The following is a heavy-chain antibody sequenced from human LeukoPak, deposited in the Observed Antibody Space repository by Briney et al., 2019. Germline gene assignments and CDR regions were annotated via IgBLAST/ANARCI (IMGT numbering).Heavy chain of an antibody. V-gene: IGHV4-61*02. CDR3: ARGVLGRGRFDP. Sequence: SETLSLTCTVSGGSISSGSYYWSWIRQPAGKGLEWIGRIYTSGSTNYNPSLKSRVTISVDTSKNQFSLKLSSVTAADTAVYYCARGVLGRGRFDPWGQGTLVTVSS. CDR2: IYTSGST. CDR1: GGSISSGSYY. J-gene: IGHJ5*02.